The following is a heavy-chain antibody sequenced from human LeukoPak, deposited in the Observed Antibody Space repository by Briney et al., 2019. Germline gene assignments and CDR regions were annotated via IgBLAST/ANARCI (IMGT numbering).Heavy chain of an antibody. CDR3: AREVGDYGDY. CDR1: XXTFXGXY. V-gene: IGHV1-2*06. J-gene: IGHJ4*02. CDR2: INPNSGGT. Sequence: SVXXSXKASXXTFXGXYMHWVRQAPGQGLEWMGRINPNSGGTNYAQKFQGRVTMTRDTSISTAYMELSRLRSDDTAVYYCAREVGDYGDYWGQGTLVTVSS. D-gene: IGHD2-15*01.